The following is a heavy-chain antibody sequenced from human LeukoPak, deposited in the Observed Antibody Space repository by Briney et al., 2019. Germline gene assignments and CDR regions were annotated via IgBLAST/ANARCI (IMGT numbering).Heavy chain of an antibody. CDR1: GGSISSGSYY. J-gene: IGHJ6*03. Sequence: PSETLSLTCTVSGGSISSGSYYWSWIRQPAGKGLEWIGRIYSSGSTNYNPSLKSRVTISVDTSKNQFSLKLSSLTAADTAVYYCARTTEAHSWRTRYYDYYMDVWGKGATVTVSS. D-gene: IGHD6-13*01. V-gene: IGHV4-61*02. CDR3: ARTTEAHSWRTRYYDYYMDV. CDR2: IYSSGST.